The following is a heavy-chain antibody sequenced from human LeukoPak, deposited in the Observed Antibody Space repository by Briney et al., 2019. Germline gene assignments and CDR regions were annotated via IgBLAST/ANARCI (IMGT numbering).Heavy chain of an antibody. CDR2: IWYDGSNK. D-gene: IGHD2-2*01. Sequence: GGSLRLSCAASGFTFSSYGMHWVRQAPGKGLEWVAVIWYDGSNKYYADSVKGRFTISRDNSKNTLYLQMNSLRAEDTAVYYCARALGYCSSTSCYPIDYWGQGTLVTVSS. V-gene: IGHV3-33*01. CDR3: ARALGYCSSTSCYPIDY. J-gene: IGHJ4*02. CDR1: GFTFSSYG.